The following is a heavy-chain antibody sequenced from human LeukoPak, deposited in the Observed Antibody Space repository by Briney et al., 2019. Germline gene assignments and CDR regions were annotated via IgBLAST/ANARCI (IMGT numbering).Heavy chain of an antibody. J-gene: IGHJ3*02. CDR3: AKDNGFKECAFDS. V-gene: IGHV3-23*01. CDR1: GFIFSSYA. CDR2: ISGSGGRT. Sequence: GGSLRLSCAASGFIFSSYAMRWVRQAPKEGVGWVSAISGSGGRTYYADSVEGRFTIPRDNSKNTLYLQMNSLRAADTAVYFCAKDNGFKECAFDSWGEGTMVTVSS.